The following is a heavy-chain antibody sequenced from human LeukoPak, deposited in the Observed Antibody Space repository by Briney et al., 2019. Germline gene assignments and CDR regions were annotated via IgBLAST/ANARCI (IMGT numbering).Heavy chain of an antibody. D-gene: IGHD4-17*01. J-gene: IGHJ4*02. V-gene: IGHV3-64*01. CDR2: ISSNGGST. Sequence: PGGSLRLSCVASGFTFSSYAMHWVRQAPGKGLEYVSAISSNGGSTYYANSVKGRFTISRDNSKNTLYLQMGSPRAEDMAVYHCARRGNYYGDSMDHWGQGTLVTVSS. CDR3: ARRGNYYGDSMDH. CDR1: GFTFSSYA.